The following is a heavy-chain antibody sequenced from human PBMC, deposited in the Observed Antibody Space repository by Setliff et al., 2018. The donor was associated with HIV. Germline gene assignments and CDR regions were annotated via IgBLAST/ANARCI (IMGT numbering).Heavy chain of an antibody. Sequence: SETLSLTCTVSGGSISSYYWSWIRQPPGKGLEWIGYIYYNGNTNYNPSLKSRVTISVDTSKNQLSLKLSSVTAADTAVYYCAREIHGGNSRPFDYWGQGTLVTVSS. CDR2: IYYNGNT. J-gene: IGHJ4*02. CDR1: GGSISSYY. CDR3: AREIHGGNSRPFDY. D-gene: IGHD2-21*02. V-gene: IGHV4-59*01.